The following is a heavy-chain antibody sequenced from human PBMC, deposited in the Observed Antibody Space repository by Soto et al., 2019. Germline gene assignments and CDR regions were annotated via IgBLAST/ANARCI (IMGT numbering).Heavy chain of an antibody. J-gene: IGHJ2*01. D-gene: IGHD6-13*01. CDR2: ISSSSSYT. V-gene: IGHV3-11*05. CDR3: AVGIAAAGYWYFDL. CDR1: GFTFSDYY. Sequence: QVQLVESGGGLVKPGGSLRLSCAASGFTFSDYYMSWIRQAPGQGLEWVSYISSSSSYTNYADSVKGRFTISRDNAKNSLYLQMNSLRAEDTAVYYCAVGIAAAGYWYFDLWGRGTLVTVSS.